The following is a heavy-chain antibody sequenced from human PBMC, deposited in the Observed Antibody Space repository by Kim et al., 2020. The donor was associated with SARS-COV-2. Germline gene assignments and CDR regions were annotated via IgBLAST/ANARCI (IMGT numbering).Heavy chain of an antibody. CDR2: IWYDGSNK. CDR3: ARDPITPWAADAFDI. V-gene: IGHV3-33*01. D-gene: IGHD5-12*01. Sequence: GGSLRLSCAASGFTFSSYGMHWVRQAPGKGLEWVAVIWYDGSNKYYADSVKGRFTISRDNSKNTLYLQMNSLRAEDTAVYYCARDPITPWAADAFDIWGQGPIVTVSS. CDR1: GFTFSSYG. J-gene: IGHJ3*02.